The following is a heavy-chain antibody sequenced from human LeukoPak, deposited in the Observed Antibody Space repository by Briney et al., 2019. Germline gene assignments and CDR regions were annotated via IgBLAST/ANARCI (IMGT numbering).Heavy chain of an antibody. CDR2: IYSGGST. CDR1: GFTVSSNY. CDR3: AREGYYSYLDY. J-gene: IGHJ4*02. V-gene: IGHV3-53*01. Sequence: PGGSLRLSCAASGFTVSSNYMSWVRQAPGKGLEWVSVIYSGGSTYYADSVKGRFTISRDDSKNTLYLQMNSLRAEDTAVYYCAREGYYSYLDYWGQGTLVTVSS. D-gene: IGHD2/OR15-2a*01.